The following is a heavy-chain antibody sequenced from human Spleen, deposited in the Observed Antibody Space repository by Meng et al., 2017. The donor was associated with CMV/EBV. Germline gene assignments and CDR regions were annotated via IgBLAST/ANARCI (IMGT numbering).Heavy chain of an antibody. Sequence: GGSLRLSCTASGFMFGGYGMHWVRQAPGKGLEWVAFMRYDGSEIQYAESVKGRFTISRDNPKNTLYLQMNSLRAEDTAVYHCARDRARLFDYWGQGTPVTVSS. V-gene: IGHV3-30*02. J-gene: IGHJ4*02. CDR2: MRYDGSEI. CDR3: ARDRARLFDY. CDR1: GFMFGGYG. D-gene: IGHD6-25*01.